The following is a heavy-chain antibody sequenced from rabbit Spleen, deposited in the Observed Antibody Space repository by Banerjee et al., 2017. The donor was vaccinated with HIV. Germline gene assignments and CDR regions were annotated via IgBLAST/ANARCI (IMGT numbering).Heavy chain of an antibody. V-gene: IGHV1S40*01. D-gene: IGHD1-1*01. CDR1: FSGSSY. CDR2: IDTGSSGFT. J-gene: IGHJ6*01. Sequence: FSGSSYMCWVRQAPGKGLEWIACIDTGSSGFTYFASWAKDRFTIAKTSSTTVTLQMTSLTAADTATYFCARDTSSSFSSYGMDLWGPGTLVTVS. CDR3: ARDTSSSFSSYGMDL.